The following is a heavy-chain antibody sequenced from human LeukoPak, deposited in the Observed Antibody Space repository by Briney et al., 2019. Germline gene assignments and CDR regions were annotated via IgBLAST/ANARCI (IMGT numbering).Heavy chain of an antibody. Sequence: SETLSLTCAVYGGPFSGYYWSWIRQPPGKGLEWIGEINHSGSTNYNPSLKSRVTISVDTSKNQFSLKLSSVTAADTAVYYCARSNWEVDSLYYYYYGMDVWGQGTTVTVSS. V-gene: IGHV4-34*01. D-gene: IGHD7-27*01. J-gene: IGHJ6*02. CDR3: ARSNWEVDSLYYYYYGMDV. CDR2: INHSGST. CDR1: GGPFSGYY.